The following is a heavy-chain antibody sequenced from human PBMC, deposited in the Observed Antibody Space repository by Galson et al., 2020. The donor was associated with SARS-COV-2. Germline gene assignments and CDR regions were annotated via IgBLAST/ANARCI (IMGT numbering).Heavy chain of an antibody. D-gene: IGHD3-16*02. V-gene: IGHV3-33*01. CDR1: GFTFSSYG. J-gene: IGHJ4*02. CDR2: IWYDGSNK. Sequence: GVSLRLSCAASGFTFSSYGMHWVRQAPGKGLEWVAVIWYDGSNKYYADSVKGRFTISRDNSKNTLYLQMNSLRAEDTAVYYCARDLRLGELSLVDYWGQGTLVTVSS. CDR3: ARDLRLGELSLVDY.